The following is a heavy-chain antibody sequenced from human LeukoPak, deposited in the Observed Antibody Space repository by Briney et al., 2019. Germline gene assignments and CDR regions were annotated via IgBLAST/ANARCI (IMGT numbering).Heavy chain of an antibody. V-gene: IGHV4-39*02. Sequence: KSSETLSLTCTVSGGSISSSYYYWGWIRQPPGKGLEWIGSIYYSGSTYYNPSLKSRVTISVDTSKNQFSLKPRSVTAADTAVYYCAREREAGDDYSNYLTFNWFDPWGQGTLVTVSS. D-gene: IGHD4-11*01. J-gene: IGHJ5*02. CDR3: AREREAGDDYSNYLTFNWFDP. CDR1: GGSISSSYYY. CDR2: IYYSGST.